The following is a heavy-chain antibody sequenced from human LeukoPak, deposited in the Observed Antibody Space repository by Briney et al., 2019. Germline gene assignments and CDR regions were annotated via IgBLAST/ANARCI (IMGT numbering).Heavy chain of an antibody. J-gene: IGHJ6*03. Sequence: ASVKVSCKASGYTFTSYAMHWVRQAPGQRLEWMGWINAGNGNTKYSQKFQGRVTITRDTSASTAYMELSSLRSEDTAVYYCARHRARSRLVRGDYYMDVWGKGTTVTVSS. V-gene: IGHV1-3*01. CDR2: INAGNGNT. D-gene: IGHD3-10*01. CDR3: ARHRARSRLVRGDYYMDV. CDR1: GYTFTSYA.